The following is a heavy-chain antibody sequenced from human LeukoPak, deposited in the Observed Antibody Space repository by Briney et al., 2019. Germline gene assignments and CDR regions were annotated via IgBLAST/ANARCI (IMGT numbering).Heavy chain of an antibody. J-gene: IGHJ4*02. CDR1: GYTFTSYY. CDR2: INPSGGST. Sequence: ASVKVSCKASGYTFTSYYMHWVRQAPGQGPEWMGIINPSGGSTSYAQKFQGRVTMTRDTSTSTVYMELSSLRSEDTAVYYCARDGIPPFHFDYWGQGTLVTVSS. CDR3: ARDGIPPFHFDY. D-gene: IGHD5-18*01. V-gene: IGHV1-46*01.